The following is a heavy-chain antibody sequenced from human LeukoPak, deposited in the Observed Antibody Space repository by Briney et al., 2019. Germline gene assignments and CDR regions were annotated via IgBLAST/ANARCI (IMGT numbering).Heavy chain of an antibody. CDR1: GSTVSSFG. D-gene: IGHD3-22*01. CDR3: AKGRYDDSRAYYYLPYL. Sequence: HRGGCPSPACAASGSTVSSFGMHWGRQAPGKGLEWVAVISYDGSNKGYADSVKGRFTLSRANDKNTLYLYLNRLTAEDTAVYYCAKGRYDDSRAYYYLPYLWGQGPLATV. V-gene: IGHV3-30*18. J-gene: IGHJ5*02. CDR2: ISYDGSNK.